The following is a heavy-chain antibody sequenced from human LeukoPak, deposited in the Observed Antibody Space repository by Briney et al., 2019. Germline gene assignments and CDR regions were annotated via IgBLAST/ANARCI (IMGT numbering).Heavy chain of an antibody. Sequence: GGSLRLSCAASGFTFSSYGMHWVRQAPGKGLEWVAVIWYDGSNKYYADSVKGRFTISRDNSKNTLYLQMNSLRAEDTAAYYCARGPGYYDSSGYFYYWGQGTLVTVSS. CDR3: ARGPGYYDSSGYFYY. CDR1: GFTFSSYG. D-gene: IGHD3-22*01. CDR2: IWYDGSNK. V-gene: IGHV3-33*01. J-gene: IGHJ4*02.